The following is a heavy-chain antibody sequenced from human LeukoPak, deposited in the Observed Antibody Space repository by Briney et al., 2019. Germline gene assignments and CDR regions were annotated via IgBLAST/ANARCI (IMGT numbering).Heavy chain of an antibody. J-gene: IGHJ4*02. V-gene: IGHV4-30-2*01. CDR3: ARTYSSSWYWY. CDR1: GGSISSGGYY. D-gene: IGHD6-13*01. Sequence: SQTLSLTCTVSGGSISSGGYYWSWIRQPPGKGLEWIGEIYHSGSTNYNPSLKSRVTISVDKSKNQFSLKLSSVTAADTAVYYCARTYSSSWYWYWGQGTLVTVSS. CDR2: IYHSGST.